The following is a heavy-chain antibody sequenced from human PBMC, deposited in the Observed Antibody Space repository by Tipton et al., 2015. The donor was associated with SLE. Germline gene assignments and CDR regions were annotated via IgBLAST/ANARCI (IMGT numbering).Heavy chain of an antibody. J-gene: IGHJ5*02. Sequence: LRLSCTVSGGSISSSSYYWSWIRQPPGKGLEWIGEVNHSGSTNYNPSLKSRVTISVDSSKNQFSLKLSSVTAADTAVYYCAKAAGCSSSWYCGGWFDPWGQGTLVTVSS. CDR3: AKAAGCSSSWYCGGWFDP. V-gene: IGHV4-39*07. D-gene: IGHD6-13*01. CDR1: GGSISSSSYY. CDR2: VNHSGST.